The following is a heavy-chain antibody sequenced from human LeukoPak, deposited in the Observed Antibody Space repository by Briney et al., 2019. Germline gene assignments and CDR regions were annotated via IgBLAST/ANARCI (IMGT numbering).Heavy chain of an antibody. CDR1: GGSISSYY. D-gene: IGHD3-10*01. Sequence: SETLSLTCTVSGGSISSYYWSWIRQPPGKGLEWIGYVHYSGSTNYNPSLKSRVTISVDTSKNQFSLKLSSVTTADTAVYYCARVEEGYGSGRRGNFYYYMDVWGKGTTVTISS. CDR2: VHYSGST. V-gene: IGHV4-59*01. J-gene: IGHJ6*03. CDR3: ARVEEGYGSGRRGNFYYYMDV.